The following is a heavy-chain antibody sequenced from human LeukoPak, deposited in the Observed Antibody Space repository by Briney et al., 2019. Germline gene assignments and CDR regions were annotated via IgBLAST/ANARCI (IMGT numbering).Heavy chain of an antibody. CDR1: GFTFSNAW. V-gene: IGHV3-15*01. CDR2: IKSKTDGGTT. D-gene: IGHD2-21*02. Sequence: GGSLRLSCAASGFTFSNAWMSWVRQAPGKGLEWVGRIKSKTDGGTTDYAAPVKGRLTISRDDSKNTLYLQMNSLKTEDTAVYYCTTDVEGCCGGDVQDWGQGTLVTVSS. CDR3: TTDVEGCCGGDVQD. J-gene: IGHJ4*02.